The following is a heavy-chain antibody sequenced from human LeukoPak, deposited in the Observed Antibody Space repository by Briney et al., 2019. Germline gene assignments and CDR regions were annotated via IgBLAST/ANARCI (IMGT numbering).Heavy chain of an antibody. J-gene: IGHJ4*02. CDR3: ARGPRPYDYVWGSYRHYYFDY. D-gene: IGHD3-16*02. V-gene: IGHV4-31*03. Sequence: SETLSLTCTVSGGSISSGGYYWSWIRQHPGKGLEWIGYIYYSGSTYYNPSLKSRVTISVDTSKNQFSLKLSSVTAADTAVYYCARGPRPYDYVWGSYRHYYFDYWGQGTLVTVPS. CDR2: IYYSGST. CDR1: GGSISSGGYY.